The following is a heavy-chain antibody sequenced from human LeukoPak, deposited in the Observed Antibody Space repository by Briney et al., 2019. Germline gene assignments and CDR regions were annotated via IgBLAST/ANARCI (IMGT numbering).Heavy chain of an antibody. CDR2: IYYSGSA. CDR1: GGSIRSAGYY. Sequence: SQTLSLTCTVSGGSIRSAGYYWSWIRQHPGKGLEWIGYIYYSGSAYYNPSLKSRVTISVDTSKNQFSLKLSSVTAADTAVYYCARDAEYYYGSGSYSSGIDVWGQGTTVTVSS. CDR3: ARDAEYYYGSGSYSSGIDV. J-gene: IGHJ6*02. D-gene: IGHD3-10*01. V-gene: IGHV4-31*03.